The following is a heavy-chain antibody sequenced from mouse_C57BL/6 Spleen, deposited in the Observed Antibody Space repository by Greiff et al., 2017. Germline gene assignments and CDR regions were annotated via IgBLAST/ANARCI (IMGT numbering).Heavy chain of an antibody. CDR2: ISSGGDYI. J-gene: IGHJ4*01. CDR3: TNYGSSSDYAMDY. V-gene: IGHV5-9-1*02. D-gene: IGHD1-1*01. Sequence: DVHLVESGEGLVKPGGSLKLSCAASGFTFSSYAMSWVRQTPEKRLEWVAYISSGGDYIYYADTVKGRFTISRDNARNTLYLQMSSLKSEDTAMYYCTNYGSSSDYAMDYWGQGTSVTVSS. CDR1: GFTFSSYA.